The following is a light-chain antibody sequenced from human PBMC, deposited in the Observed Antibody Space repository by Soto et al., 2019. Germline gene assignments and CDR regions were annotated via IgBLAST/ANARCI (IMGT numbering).Light chain of an antibody. CDR2: DAS. CDR1: QSISSW. CDR3: QQYNNDTYT. V-gene: IGKV1-5*01. Sequence: DIQMTQSPSTLSASAGDRVTITCRASQSISSWLAWYQQKPGKAPKLLIYDASSLETGVPTRFSGSGSGTEVTLTTSSLQPDDFATYYCQQYNNDTYTFGQGTKLEIK. J-gene: IGKJ2*01.